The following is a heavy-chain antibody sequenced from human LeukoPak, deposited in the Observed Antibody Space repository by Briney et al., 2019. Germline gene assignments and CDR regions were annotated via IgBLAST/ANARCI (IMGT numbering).Heavy chain of an antibody. D-gene: IGHD4/OR15-4a*01. V-gene: IGHV1-2*02. Sequence: ASVKVSCKASGYTFTGYYMHWGRQAPGQGREWMGWINPNSGGTNYAQKFQGRVTMTKDTSISTAYMELSRLRSDDSAVDYCARDPYGAWYFDLWGRGTLVTVSS. J-gene: IGHJ2*01. CDR2: INPNSGGT. CDR3: ARDPYGAWYFDL. CDR1: GYTFTGYY.